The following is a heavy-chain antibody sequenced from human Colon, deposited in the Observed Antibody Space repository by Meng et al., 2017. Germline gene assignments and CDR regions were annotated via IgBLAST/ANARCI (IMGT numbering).Heavy chain of an antibody. D-gene: IGHD3-9*01. CDR2: TLPDVNKN. Sequence: LVEPGGGVTMPGRSQMRPCSVPRFTCSSYRQYWVRQSPGRGLQWGGVTLPDVNKNYFLDYVKGRFTNSRNNSKNSLFLQMNSMRPEDTAVYYCVRGSIDWYLDYWGQGTLVTVSS. V-gene: IGHV3-30*03. J-gene: IGHJ4*02. CDR3: VRGSIDWYLDY. CDR1: RFTCSSYR.